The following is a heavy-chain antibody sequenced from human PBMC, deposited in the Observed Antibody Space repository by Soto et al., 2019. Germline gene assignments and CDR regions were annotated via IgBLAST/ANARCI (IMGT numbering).Heavy chain of an antibody. J-gene: IGHJ4*02. Sequence: GASVKVSCKASGYTFTSYGISWVRQAPGQGLEWMGWISAYNGNTNYAQKLQGRVTMTTDTSTSTADMELRSLRSDDTAVYYCARDPRTVASAGREXYWGQGTLVTVS. CDR2: ISAYNGNT. CDR3: ARDPRTVASAGREXY. D-gene: IGHD6-13*01. V-gene: IGHV1-18*01. CDR1: GYTFTSYG.